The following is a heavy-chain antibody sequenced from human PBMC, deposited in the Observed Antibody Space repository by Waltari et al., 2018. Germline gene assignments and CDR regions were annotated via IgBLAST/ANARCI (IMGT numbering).Heavy chain of an antibody. CDR2: IDSDGSST. CDR3: GRARVQGVKYFDY. D-gene: IGHD3-10*01. J-gene: IGHJ4*02. Sequence: DVQLVESGGGLVQPGGSMVLSCTAPGSTFSTDWVPGVRHGPGTGLMWVSRIDSDGSSTSYEDSVRGRFTISRDNAKNTLYLQMNSVRDEDTAVYYCGRARVQGVKYFDYWGRGTLVTVSS. V-gene: IGHV3-74*01. CDR1: GSTFSTDW.